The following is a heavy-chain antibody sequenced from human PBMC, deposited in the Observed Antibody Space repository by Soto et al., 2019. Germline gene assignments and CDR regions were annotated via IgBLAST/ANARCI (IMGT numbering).Heavy chain of an antibody. CDR2: ISGSGGST. CDR3: ATFGGSSWYYFDY. V-gene: IGHV3-23*01. CDR1: GFTFSSYA. J-gene: IGHJ4*02. Sequence: EVQLLESGGGLVQPGGSLRLSCAASGFTFSSYAMSWVRQAPVKGLEWVSAISGSGGSTYYADSVKGRFTISRDNSKNTLYLQMNSLRAEDTAVYYCATFGGSSWYYFDYWGQGTLVTVSS. D-gene: IGHD6-13*01.